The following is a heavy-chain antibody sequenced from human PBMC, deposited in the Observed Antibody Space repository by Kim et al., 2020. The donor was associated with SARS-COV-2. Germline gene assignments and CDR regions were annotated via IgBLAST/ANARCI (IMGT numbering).Heavy chain of an antibody. CDR1: GYTFTSNA. CDR3: ARGTQVWLHYGMDV. Sequence: ASVKVSCKASGYTFTSNAMHWVRQAPGQSLEWMGWINAGNGNTKYSQKFQGRVTITRDTSASTAYMELSSLRSEDTAVYYCARGTQVWLHYGMDVWGQGTTVTVSS. J-gene: IGHJ6*02. V-gene: IGHV1-3*01. D-gene: IGHD5-18*01. CDR2: INAGNGNT.